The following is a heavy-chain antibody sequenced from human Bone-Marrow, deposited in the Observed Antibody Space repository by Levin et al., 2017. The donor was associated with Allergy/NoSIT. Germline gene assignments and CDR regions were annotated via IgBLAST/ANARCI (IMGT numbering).Heavy chain of an antibody. D-gene: IGHD3-10*01. Sequence: PGGSLRLSCAASGFTFRTNNMDWVRQAPGKGLEWVATIWYDASNQYYRDSVKGRFTISRDNSKNTVYLQMSSLRAEDTAVYYCAKVGDGSGVFDSWGQGALVIVSS. CDR2: IWYDASNQ. CDR1: GFTFRTNN. CDR3: AKVGDGSGVFDS. V-gene: IGHV3-33*07. J-gene: IGHJ4*02.